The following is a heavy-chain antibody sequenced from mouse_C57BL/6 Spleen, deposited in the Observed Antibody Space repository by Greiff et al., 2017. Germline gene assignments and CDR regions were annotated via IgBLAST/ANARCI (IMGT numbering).Heavy chain of an antibody. J-gene: IGHJ3*01. V-gene: IGHV1-69*01. Sequence: QVQLQQPGAELVMPGASVKLSCKASGYTFTSYWMHWVKQRPGQGLEWIGEIDPSDSYTNYNQKFKGKSTFTVDKSSSTAYMQLSSLTSEDSAVYYCAITWTFAYWGQGTLVTVSA. CDR1: GYTFTSYW. CDR3: AITWTFAY. D-gene: IGHD4-1*01. CDR2: IDPSDSYT.